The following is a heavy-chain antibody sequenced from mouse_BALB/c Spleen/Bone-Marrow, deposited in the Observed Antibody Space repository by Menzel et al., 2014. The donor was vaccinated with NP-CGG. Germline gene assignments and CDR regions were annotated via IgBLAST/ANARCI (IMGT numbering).Heavy chain of an antibody. CDR2: IYPGDGDT. J-gene: IGHJ2*01. D-gene: IGHD1-1*01. V-gene: IGHV1-80*01. CDR1: GYAFSSYW. Sequence: QVQLQQSGAELVRPGSSVKISCKASGYAFSSYWMNWVKQRPGQGLEWIGQIYPGDGDTNYNGKFQGKATLTADKSSSSAYMQLSSLTSEESAVYFCARRGYYYNSSYVDYWGQGTTLTVSS. CDR3: ARRGYYYNSSYVDY.